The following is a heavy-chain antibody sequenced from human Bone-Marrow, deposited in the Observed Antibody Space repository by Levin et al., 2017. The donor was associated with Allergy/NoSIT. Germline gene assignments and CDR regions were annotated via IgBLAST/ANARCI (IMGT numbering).Heavy chain of an antibody. CDR2: MGVTGGST. D-gene: IGHD6-19*01. V-gene: IGHV3-23*01. Sequence: GGSLRLSCAASGFTFSNYALSWVRQAPGKGLEWVSVMGVTGGSTFYADSVKGRFTVSRDKSQNMLYLQMNSLRAEDTALYYCAKSYVGLSSGWYTPHYDCTMDVWGQGCTVTVSS. CDR1: GFTFSNYA. CDR3: AKSYVGLSSGWYTPHYDCTMDV. J-gene: IGHJ6*02.